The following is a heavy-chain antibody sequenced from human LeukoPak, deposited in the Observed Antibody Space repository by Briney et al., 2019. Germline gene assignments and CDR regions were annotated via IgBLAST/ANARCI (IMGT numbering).Heavy chain of an antibody. D-gene: IGHD3-10*01. Sequence: PGGSLRLSCAASGFTFSSSEMNWVRQAPGKGLEWVSYISSSGSTIYYADSVKGRFTISRDNAKNSLYLQMNSLRAEGTAVYYCVRASHPGGWFDPWGQGTLVTVSS. J-gene: IGHJ5*02. V-gene: IGHV3-48*03. CDR3: VRASHPGGWFDP. CDR2: ISSSGSTI. CDR1: GFTFSSSE.